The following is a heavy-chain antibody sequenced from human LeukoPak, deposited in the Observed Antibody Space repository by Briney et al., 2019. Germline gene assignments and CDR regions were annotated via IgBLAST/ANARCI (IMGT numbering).Heavy chain of an antibody. CDR1: GLTFRNYA. D-gene: IGHD3-22*01. V-gene: IGHV3-33*01. CDR3: ARVSGPNSGYYYTLDL. CDR2: IWFDGTEK. J-gene: IGHJ5*02. Sequence: GGSLRLSCAASGLTFRNYAMHWVRQAPGGRLEWVAVIWFDGTEKYYAASVMGRFTISRDSSENTLYLQMNGLRTEDTAVYYCARVSGPNSGYYYTLDLWGQGTPVTVSS.